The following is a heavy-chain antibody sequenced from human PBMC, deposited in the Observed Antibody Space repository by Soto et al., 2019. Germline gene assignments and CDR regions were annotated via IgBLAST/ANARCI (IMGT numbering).Heavy chain of an antibody. J-gene: IGHJ4*02. Sequence: QVQLVQSGAEVKKPGSSVKVSCKASGGTFSSYAISWVRQAPGQGLEWMGGIIPISGTANYAQKIQGRVKVTADESTSTDSMELSSLRSQDTAVYYCARARDPFLEWLPFDYWGKGTLVTVSS. CDR1: GGTFSSYA. D-gene: IGHD3-3*02. CDR2: IIPISGTA. CDR3: ARARDPFLEWLPFDY. V-gene: IGHV1-69*12.